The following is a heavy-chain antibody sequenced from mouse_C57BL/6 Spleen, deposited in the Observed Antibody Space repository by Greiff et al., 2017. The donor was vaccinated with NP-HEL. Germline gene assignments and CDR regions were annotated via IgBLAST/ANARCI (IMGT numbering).Heavy chain of an antibody. CDR3: ARHEGYYGNSEWYFDV. CDR1: GYTFTEYT. D-gene: IGHD2-1*01. J-gene: IGHJ1*03. V-gene: IGHV1-62-2*01. Sequence: VQRVESGAELVKPGASVKLSCKASGYTFTEYTIHWVKQRSGQGLEWIGWFYPGSGSIKYNEKFKDKATLTADKSSSTVYMELSRLTSEDSAVYFCARHEGYYGNSEWYFDVWGTGTTVTVSS. CDR2: FYPGSGSI.